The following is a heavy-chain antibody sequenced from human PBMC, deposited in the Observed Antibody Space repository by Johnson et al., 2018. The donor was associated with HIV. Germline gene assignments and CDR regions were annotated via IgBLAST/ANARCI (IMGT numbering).Heavy chain of an antibody. CDR3: AKDQWRSSWTNDAFDI. D-gene: IGHD6-13*01. CDR2: IWYDGSNK. J-gene: IGHJ3*02. CDR1: GFTFSSYG. V-gene: IGHV3-33*06. Sequence: QVQLLESGGDVVQPGRSLRLSCAASGFTFSSYGMHWVRQAPGKGLEWVAVIWYDGSNKYYADSVKNRFTISRDNSKNTLYLQMNSLRAEDTAVYYCAKDQWRSSWTNDAFDIWGQGTMVTVSS.